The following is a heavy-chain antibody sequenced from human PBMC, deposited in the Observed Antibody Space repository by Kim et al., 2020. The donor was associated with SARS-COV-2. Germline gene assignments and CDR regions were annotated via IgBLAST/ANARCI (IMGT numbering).Heavy chain of an antibody. V-gene: IGHV4-34*01. CDR1: GGSFSGYY. J-gene: IGHJ1*01. D-gene: IGHD3-10*01. CDR2: INHSGRT. Sequence: SETLSLTCAVYGGSFSGYYWSWIRQPPGKGLEWIGEINHSGRTNYNPSLKSRVTISVDTSKNQFSLKLTFVTAADAALYFCARRLSNTSGWGSHYCDLWGQGILVTVSS. CDR3: ARRLSNTSGWGSHYCDL.